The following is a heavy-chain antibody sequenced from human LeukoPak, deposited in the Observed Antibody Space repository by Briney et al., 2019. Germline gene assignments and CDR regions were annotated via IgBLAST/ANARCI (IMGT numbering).Heavy chain of an antibody. Sequence: SQTLSLTCTVSGGSISSGDYYWSWIRQPPGKGPEWIGYIYYSGSTYYNPSLKSRVTISVDTSKNQFSLKLSSVTAADTAVYYCARTGYSSSWESGYYYYMDVWGKGTTVTVSS. J-gene: IGHJ6*03. CDR2: IYYSGST. D-gene: IGHD6-13*01. V-gene: IGHV4-30-4*08. CDR3: ARTGYSSSWESGYYYYMDV. CDR1: GGSISSGDYY.